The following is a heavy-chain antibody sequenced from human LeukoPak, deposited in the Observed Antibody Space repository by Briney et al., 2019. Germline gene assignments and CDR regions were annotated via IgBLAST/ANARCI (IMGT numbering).Heavy chain of an antibody. CDR2: IYYSGST. CDR1: GGSISSYY. Sequence: SETLSLTCTVSGGSISSYYWSWIRQPPGKGLEWIGYIYYSGSTNYNPSLKSRVTISVDTSKNQFSLKLSSVTAADTAVYYCARAPLNDYGDYRWDAFDIWGQRTMVTVSS. CDR3: ARAPLNDYGDYRWDAFDI. V-gene: IGHV4-59*01. D-gene: IGHD4-17*01. J-gene: IGHJ3*02.